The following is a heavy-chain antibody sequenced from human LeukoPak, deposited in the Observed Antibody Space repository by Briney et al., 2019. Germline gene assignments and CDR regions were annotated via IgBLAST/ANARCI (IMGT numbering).Heavy chain of an antibody. Sequence: GGSLRLSCAASGFTFSNNAMTWVRQAPGKGLEWVSTVSDDGVAIYYADSVKGRFAISRDNSKDTVYLQMGSLRVEDTAVYYCAKTRMWNLRLDSWGQGTLVAVSS. CDR3: AKTRMWNLRLDS. CDR2: VSDDGVAI. D-gene: IGHD1-1*01. V-gene: IGHV3-23*01. J-gene: IGHJ4*02. CDR1: GFTFSNNA.